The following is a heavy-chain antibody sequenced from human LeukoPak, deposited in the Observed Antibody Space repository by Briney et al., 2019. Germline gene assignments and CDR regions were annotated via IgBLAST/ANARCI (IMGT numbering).Heavy chain of an antibody. CDR1: GFTFTNAW. V-gene: IGHV3-15*01. CDR3: TTDWYYYDSSGYQGPPDY. D-gene: IGHD3-22*01. Sequence: GGSLRLSCAASGFTFTNAWMSWVRQAPGKGLEWVGRIKSKTDGGTTDYAAPVKGRFTISRDDSKNTLYLQMNSLKTEDTAVYYCTTDWYYYDSSGYQGPPDYWGQGTLVTVSS. CDR2: IKSKTDGGTT. J-gene: IGHJ4*02.